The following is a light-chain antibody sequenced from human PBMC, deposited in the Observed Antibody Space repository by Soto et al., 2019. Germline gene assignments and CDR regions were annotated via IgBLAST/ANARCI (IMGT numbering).Light chain of an antibody. J-gene: IGKJ5*01. V-gene: IGKV1-5*03. Sequence: DIQMTQSPSTLSASFGDRVTITCRASQNIRNWLAWYQQKPGKAPKLLIYQASRLESGVPSRFSGSGSGTEFALTISSLQTDDFVSYYCQQYDSYPITFGQGTRLEIK. CDR1: QNIRNW. CDR3: QQYDSYPIT. CDR2: QAS.